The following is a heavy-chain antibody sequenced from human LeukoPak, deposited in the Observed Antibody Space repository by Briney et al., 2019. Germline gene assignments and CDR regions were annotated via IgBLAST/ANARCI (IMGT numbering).Heavy chain of an antibody. J-gene: IGHJ6*03. CDR1: GYTFTSYY. CDR2: INPSGGST. D-gene: IGHD4-17*01. Sequence: ASVKVSCKASGYTFTSYYMHWVRQAPGQGLEWMGIINPSGGSTSYAQKFQGRVTMTRDTSTSTAYMELRSLRSDDTAVYYCATYGDYYYMDVWGKGTTVTVSS. V-gene: IGHV1-46*01. CDR3: ATYGDYYYMDV.